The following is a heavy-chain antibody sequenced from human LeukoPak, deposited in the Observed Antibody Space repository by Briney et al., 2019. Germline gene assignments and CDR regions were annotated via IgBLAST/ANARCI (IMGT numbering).Heavy chain of an antibody. CDR1: GFTFSSYS. Sequence: GGSLRLSCAASGFTFSSYSMNWVRQAPGKGLEWVSYISSSSSTIYYADSVKGRFTISRDNSKNTLYLQMNSLRAEDTAVYYCAKWNHVGTAARRSYYFDYWGQGTLVTVSS. CDR3: AKWNHVGTAARRSYYFDY. V-gene: IGHV3-48*01. D-gene: IGHD6-6*01. J-gene: IGHJ4*02. CDR2: ISSSSSTI.